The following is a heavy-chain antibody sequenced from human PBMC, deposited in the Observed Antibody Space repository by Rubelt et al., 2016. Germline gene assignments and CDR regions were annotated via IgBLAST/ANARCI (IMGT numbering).Heavy chain of an antibody. CDR3: ARGGWLQWL. Sequence: QVQLQQWGAGLLKPSETLSLTCAVYGGSFSGYYWSWIRQPPGKGLEWIGEINHSGSTNYNPSLKSRVPIEVDTSRNQFSLKLSSVTAADTAVYYCARGGWLQWLWGQGTLVTVSS. D-gene: IGHD5-24*01. CDR1: GGSFSGYY. J-gene: IGHJ4*02. CDR2: INHSGST. V-gene: IGHV4-34*01.